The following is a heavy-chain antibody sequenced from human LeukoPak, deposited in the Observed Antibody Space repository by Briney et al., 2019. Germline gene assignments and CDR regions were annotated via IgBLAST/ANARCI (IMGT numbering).Heavy chain of an antibody. Sequence: PSETLSLTCTVSGGSISSHYWSWIRQPPGKGLECIGNIYYSGSTNYNPSLKSRVTISIDTPKNQFYLKLNSVTAADTAVYYCARDGDIDIPMVTRFDYWGQGTLVTVSS. J-gene: IGHJ4*02. CDR2: IYYSGST. D-gene: IGHD5-18*01. CDR3: ARDGDIDIPMVTRFDY. V-gene: IGHV4-59*11. CDR1: GGSISSHY.